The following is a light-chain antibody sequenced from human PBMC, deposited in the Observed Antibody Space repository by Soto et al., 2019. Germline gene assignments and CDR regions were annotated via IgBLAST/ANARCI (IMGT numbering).Light chain of an antibody. V-gene: IGKV3-15*01. CDR2: VAS. Sequence: EIVLTQSPATLSLSPGERAALSCRASQGISSELAWYQQKPGQPPRLLIYVASTSATGVPARFTGSGSGSDFTLTISGLQSEDFAVYYCQQGHNWPLTFVQGTRLEI. CDR1: QGISSE. CDR3: QQGHNWPLT. J-gene: IGKJ2*01.